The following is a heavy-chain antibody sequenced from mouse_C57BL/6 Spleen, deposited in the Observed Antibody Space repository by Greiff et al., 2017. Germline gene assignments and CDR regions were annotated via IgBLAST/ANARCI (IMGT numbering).Heavy chain of an antibody. D-gene: IGHD2-3*01. V-gene: IGHV5-17*01. CDR3: ARWLLSPWFAY. J-gene: IGHJ3*01. CDR2: ISSGSSTI. Sequence: DVKLVESGGGLVKPGGSLKLSCAASGFTFSDYGMHWVRQAPEKGLEWVAYISSGSSTIYYADTVKGRFTISRDNAKNTLFLQMTSLRSGDTAMYYCARWLLSPWFAYWGQGTLVTVSA. CDR1: GFTFSDYG.